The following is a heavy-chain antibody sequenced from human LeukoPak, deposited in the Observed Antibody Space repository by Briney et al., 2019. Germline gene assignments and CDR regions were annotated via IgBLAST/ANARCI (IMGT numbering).Heavy chain of an antibody. CDR1: GGSISSYY. CDR3: ARGVAARPNRSYYYYYYMDV. D-gene: IGHD6-6*01. J-gene: IGHJ6*03. CDR2: IYYSGST. V-gene: IGHV4-59*01. Sequence: PSETLSLTCTVSGGSISSYYWSSIRQPPGKGLEWIGYIYYSGSTNYNPSLKSRVTISVDTSKNQFSLKLSSVTAADTAVYYCARGVAARPNRSYYYYYYMDVWGKGTTVTVSS.